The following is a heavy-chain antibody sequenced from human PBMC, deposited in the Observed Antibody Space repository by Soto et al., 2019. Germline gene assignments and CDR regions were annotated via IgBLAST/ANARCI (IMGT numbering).Heavy chain of an antibody. V-gene: IGHV3-23*01. J-gene: IGHJ4*02. D-gene: IGHD5-12*01. CDR3: VKDFPGYTRPFDY. CDR1: GCTFSSYC. CDR2: ISGSGGST. Sequence: WAASGCTFSSYCVSWVRQAPGKGLEWVSAISGSGGSTYYADSVKGRFTISRDNSKNTLYLQMNSLRAEDTAVYYCVKDFPGYTRPFDYWGQGTLVTVSS.